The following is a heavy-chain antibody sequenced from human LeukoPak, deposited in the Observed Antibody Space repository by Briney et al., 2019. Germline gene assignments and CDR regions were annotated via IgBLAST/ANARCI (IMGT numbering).Heavy chain of an antibody. V-gene: IGHV3-53*01. J-gene: IGHJ4*02. CDR1: GFIVSSNY. D-gene: IGHD3-3*02. CDR2: IHNDGST. CDR3: AALARDY. Sequence: GGSLRLSCAASGFIVSSNYMTWGRQAPGKGLEWVSVIHNDGSTYYSDSVKGRFTISRDNSKNTLYLQMNSLRVEDTAVYYCAALARDYWGQGTLVTVSS.